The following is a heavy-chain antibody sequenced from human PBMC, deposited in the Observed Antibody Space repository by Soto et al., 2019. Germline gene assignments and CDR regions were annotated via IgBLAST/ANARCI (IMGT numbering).Heavy chain of an antibody. V-gene: IGHV3-30*14. CDR2: ISYDGSNK. D-gene: IGHD5-18*01. J-gene: IGHJ4*02. CDR3: ARRCPHIQLWLRVSGNCYDY. CDR1: GFTFSSYA. Sequence: QVQLVESGGGVVQPGRSLRLSCAASGFTFSSYAMHWVRQAPGKGLEWVAVISYDGSNKYYADSVKGRFTISRDNSNNPLYLLMNSLRAEATSVYYCARRCPHIQLWLRVSGNCYDYWGQGTLVTVSS.